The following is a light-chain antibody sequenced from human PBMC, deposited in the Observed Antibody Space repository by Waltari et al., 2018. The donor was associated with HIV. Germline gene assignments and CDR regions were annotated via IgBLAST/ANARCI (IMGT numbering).Light chain of an antibody. J-gene: IGLJ2*01. V-gene: IGLV2-11*01. CDR3: CSYAGTCPL. Sequence: QSALTQPRSVSGSPGQSVTISCTGTSSDVGAYNFVSWYQQHPGEAPKLLFYDVNERASGLPYRLSGSKSGNTSSLTVAGLQADDDADYYCCSYAGTCPLLGGGTKFAVL. CDR1: SSDVGAYNF. CDR2: DVN.